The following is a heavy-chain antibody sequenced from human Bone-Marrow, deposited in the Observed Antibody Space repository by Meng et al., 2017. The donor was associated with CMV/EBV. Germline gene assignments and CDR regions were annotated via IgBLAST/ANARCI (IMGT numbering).Heavy chain of an antibody. D-gene: IGHD7-27*01. Sequence: SVAGGSGMSGSDDYSWIRQPPGRGLEWIAHISYNGDTNYNPSLKSRVTISLDTSKSQLSLSLTSVTAADTAVYYCARQFLTGEIDSWGQGTLVTVSS. J-gene: IGHJ4*02. CDR1: GGSGMSGSDD. V-gene: IGHV4-61*01. CDR2: ISYNGDT. CDR3: ARQFLTGEIDS.